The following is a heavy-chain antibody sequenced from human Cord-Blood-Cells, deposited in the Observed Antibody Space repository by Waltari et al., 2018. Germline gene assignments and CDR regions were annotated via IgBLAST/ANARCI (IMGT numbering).Heavy chain of an antibody. CDR3: ARGGYDILTGYYIRYFDL. J-gene: IGHJ2*01. CDR1: GGSISSYY. Sequence: QVQLQESGPGLVKPSETLSLTCTVSGGSISSYYWSWIRQPPGKGLEWIGYIYYSGSTNYNPSLKRRVTISVDTSKNQFSLKLSSVTAADTAVYYCARGGYDILTGYYIRYFDLWGRGTLVTVSS. V-gene: IGHV4-59*01. CDR2: IYYSGST. D-gene: IGHD3-9*01.